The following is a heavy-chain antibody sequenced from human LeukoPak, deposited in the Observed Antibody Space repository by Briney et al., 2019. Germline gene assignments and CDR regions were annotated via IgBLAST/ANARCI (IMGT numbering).Heavy chain of an antibody. V-gene: IGHV3-43*02. Sequence: PGGSLRLSCAASGFTFDDYAMHWVRQAPGKGLEWVSLISGDGDSTYYADSVKGRFTISRDNSKNSLYLQMNSLRTEDTALYYCAKVAVGEAHYYDSSLLDIWGQGTMITVSS. CDR1: GFTFDDYA. D-gene: IGHD3-22*01. CDR2: ISGDGDST. J-gene: IGHJ3*02. CDR3: AKVAVGEAHYYDSSLLDI.